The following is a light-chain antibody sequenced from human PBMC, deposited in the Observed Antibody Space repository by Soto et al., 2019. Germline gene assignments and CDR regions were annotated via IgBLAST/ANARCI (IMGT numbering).Light chain of an antibody. Sequence: EIVLTQSPATLSLSPGERATLSCRASQSVSSYLAWYQQKPGQAPRLLIYDASNRATGIPARFSGSGSGTDFTLTISSLEPEDFAVYYCQQSSNWPRALTFGGGTKVEIK. CDR3: QQSSNWPRALT. CDR2: DAS. V-gene: IGKV3-11*01. CDR1: QSVSSY. J-gene: IGKJ4*01.